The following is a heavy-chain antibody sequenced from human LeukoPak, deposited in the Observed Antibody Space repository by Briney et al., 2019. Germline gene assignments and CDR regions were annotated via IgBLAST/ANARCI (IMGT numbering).Heavy chain of an antibody. Sequence: GGSLRLSCAASGFTFSSYWMNWARQAPGKGLEWVASINHNGNVNYYVDSVKGRFTISRDNAKNSLYLQMSNLRAEDTAVYYCARPGAGDQWELPYYWGQGTLVTVSS. J-gene: IGHJ4*02. V-gene: IGHV3-7*01. D-gene: IGHD1-26*01. CDR1: GFTFSSYW. CDR3: ARPGAGDQWELPYY. CDR2: INHNGNVN.